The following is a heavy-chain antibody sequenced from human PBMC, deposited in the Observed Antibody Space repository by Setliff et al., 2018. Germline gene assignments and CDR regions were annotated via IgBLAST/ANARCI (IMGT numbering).Heavy chain of an antibody. D-gene: IGHD5-12*01. CDR2: ITDDGGTT. Sequence: LRLSCTTSGFTFFSYTMNWVRQAPGKGLEWVSAITDDGGTTHYAGSVKGRFTIARDNSNSTLYLQMNNLRAEDTALYYCVRAFWTYSDHASLACFDYWGQGALVTVSS. CDR3: VRAFWTYSDHASLACFDY. CDR1: GFTFFSYT. V-gene: IGHV3-23*01. J-gene: IGHJ4*02.